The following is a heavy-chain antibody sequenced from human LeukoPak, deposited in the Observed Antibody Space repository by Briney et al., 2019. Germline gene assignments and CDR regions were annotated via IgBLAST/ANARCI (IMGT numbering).Heavy chain of an antibody. J-gene: IGHJ6*02. CDR3: AREGPVEMATLKGIHYYYGVDV. D-gene: IGHD5-24*01. CDR1: GFTFSSYA. CDR2: ISYDGSNK. Sequence: GGSLRLSCAASGFTFSSYAMHWVRQAPGKGLEWVAVISYDGSNKYYADSVKGRFTISRDNSKNTLYLQMNSLRAEDTAVYYCAREGPVEMATLKGIHYYYGVDVWGQGTTVTVSS. V-gene: IGHV3-30-3*01.